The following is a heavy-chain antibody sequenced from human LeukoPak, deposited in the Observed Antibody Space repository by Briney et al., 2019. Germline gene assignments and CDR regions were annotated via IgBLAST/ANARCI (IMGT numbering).Heavy chain of an antibody. CDR2: IYSGGST. CDR3: ARERGSGYGY. Sequence: GGSLRLSCVASGFTVSSNYMSWVRQAPGKGLEWVSVIYSGGSTYYADSVKGRFTISRDNSKNTLYLQMNSLRAENTAVYYCARERGSGYGYWGQGTLVTVSS. V-gene: IGHV3-53*01. J-gene: IGHJ4*02. CDR1: GFTVSSNY. D-gene: IGHD5-12*01.